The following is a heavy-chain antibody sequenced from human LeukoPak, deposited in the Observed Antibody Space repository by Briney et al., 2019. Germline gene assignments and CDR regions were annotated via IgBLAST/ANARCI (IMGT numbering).Heavy chain of an antibody. CDR1: GFTFSSYA. CDR2: ISLRGSPI. D-gene: IGHD3-10*01. V-gene: IGHV3-48*02. CDR3: TRGPYYGDY. J-gene: IGHJ4*02. Sequence: PGGSLRLSCAASGFTFSSYAMSWVRQAPGKGLEWVAYISLRGSPIYYADSVKGRFTISRDNSKKSLYLQSDSLRDEDTAVYYCTRGPYYGDYWGQGTLVIVSS.